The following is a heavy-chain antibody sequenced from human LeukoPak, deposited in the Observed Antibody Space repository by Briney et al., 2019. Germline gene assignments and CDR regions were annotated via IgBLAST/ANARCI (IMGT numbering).Heavy chain of an antibody. CDR1: GGTFSSYA. V-gene: IGHV1-69*13. J-gene: IGHJ3*02. Sequence: GASVKVSCKASGGTFSSYAISWVRQAPGQGLEWMGGIIPIFGTANYAQKFQGRVTITADESTSTAYMELSSLRSEDTAVYYCARDHSGDYYDSSGTIDAFDIWGQGTMVTVSS. CDR2: IIPIFGTA. CDR3: ARDHSGDYYDSSGTIDAFDI. D-gene: IGHD3-22*01.